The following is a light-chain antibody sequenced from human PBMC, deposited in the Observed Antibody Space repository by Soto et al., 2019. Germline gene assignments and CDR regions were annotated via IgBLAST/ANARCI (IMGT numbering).Light chain of an antibody. Sequence: EIVMTQSPATLSASPVEGATLSCRASQSGSSTLAWYQQKPGQAPRLVIYGASNRATGIPERFSGSGSGTDFTLTVSRLEPEDFEVYYCQQYYWEPDTFGQGTRLEIK. CDR3: QQYYWEPDT. V-gene: IGKV3D-15*01. CDR1: QSGSST. CDR2: GAS. J-gene: IGKJ5*01.